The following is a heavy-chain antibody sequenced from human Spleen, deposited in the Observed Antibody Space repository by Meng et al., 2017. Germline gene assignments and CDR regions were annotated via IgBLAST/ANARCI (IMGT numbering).Heavy chain of an antibody. CDR2: IIPIFGTA. J-gene: IGHJ5*02. Sequence: QVQLVQSGAEVKKPGSSVKVSCKASGGTFSSYAISWVRQAPGQGLEWMGGIIPIFGTANYAQKFQGRVTITTDESTSTGYMELSSLRSDDTAVYYCAREPLAVTGYYTPKWFDPWGQGTLVTVSS. CDR1: GGTFSSYA. D-gene: IGHD3-9*01. CDR3: AREPLAVTGYYTPKWFDP. V-gene: IGHV1-69*05.